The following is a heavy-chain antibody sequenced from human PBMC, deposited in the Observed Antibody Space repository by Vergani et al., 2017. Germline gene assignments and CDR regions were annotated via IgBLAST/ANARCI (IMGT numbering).Heavy chain of an antibody. CDR2: ISWNSSSI. CDR3: AKIAAAAVTGYYYYMDV. V-gene: IGHV3-9*01. D-gene: IGHD6-13*01. J-gene: IGHJ6*03. Sequence: EVQLVESGGGLVQPGRSLRLSCAASGFTFDDYAMHWVRQAPGKGLEWVSGISWNSSSIGYADSGKGRFTISLEHAKNSLYLQMNRLRAEDTALYYCAKIAAAAVTGYYYYMDVWGKGTTVTVSS. CDR1: GFTFDDYA.